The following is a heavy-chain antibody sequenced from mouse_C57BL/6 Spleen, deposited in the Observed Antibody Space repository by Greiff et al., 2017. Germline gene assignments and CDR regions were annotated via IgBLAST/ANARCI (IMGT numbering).Heavy chain of an antibody. CDR1: GYTFTSYW. CDR2: IDPSDSYT. Sequence: KQSCKASGYTFTSYWMHWVKQRPGQGLEWIGEIDPSDSYTNYNQKFKGKSTLTVDKSSSTAYMQLSSLTSEDSAVYYCARSLRRPYYFDYWGQGTTLTVSS. J-gene: IGHJ2*01. CDR3: ARSLRRPYYFDY. V-gene: IGHV1-69*01. D-gene: IGHD1-1*01.